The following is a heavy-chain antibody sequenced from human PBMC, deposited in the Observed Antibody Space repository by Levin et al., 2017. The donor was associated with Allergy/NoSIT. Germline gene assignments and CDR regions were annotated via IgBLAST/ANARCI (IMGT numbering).Heavy chain of an antibody. J-gene: IGHJ4*02. D-gene: IGHD1-26*01. CDR2: IYYSGST. Sequence: SETLSLTCTVSGGSISSYYWSWIRQPPGKGLEWIGYIYYSGSTNYNPSLKSRVTISVDTSKNQFSLKLSSVTAADTAVYYCARDFGRELSLDYWGQGTLVTVSS. V-gene: IGHV4-59*01. CDR3: ARDFGRELSLDY. CDR1: GGSISSYY.